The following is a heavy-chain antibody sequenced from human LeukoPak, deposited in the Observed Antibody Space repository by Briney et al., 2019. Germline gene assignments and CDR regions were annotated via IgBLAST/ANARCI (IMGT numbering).Heavy chain of an antibody. J-gene: IGHJ5*02. V-gene: IGHV4-59*08. CDR3: ARHICTGGSCYWFDP. D-gene: IGHD2-15*01. Sequence: SETLSLTCTVSGCSISTYYWSWIRQPPGKGLEWIGYIYYSGSTNYNPSLKSRVTISVDTSKNQFSLKLSSVTAADTAVYYCARHICTGGSCYWFDPWGQGTLVTVSS. CDR1: GCSISTYY. CDR2: IYYSGST.